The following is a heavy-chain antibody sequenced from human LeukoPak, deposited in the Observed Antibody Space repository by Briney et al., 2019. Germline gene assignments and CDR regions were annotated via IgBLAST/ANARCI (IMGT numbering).Heavy chain of an antibody. CDR3: ARGVDYYENSGTIDY. Sequence: GKSLRLSCTASGFTFSDYGMHWVRQPPGKGLEWVAIIWYDGSNKKYEDSVKGRFTISRDNSKNTLYLQMNNLRAEDTAVYYCARGVDYYENSGTIDYWGQGTPVTVPS. CDR2: IWYDGSNK. CDR1: GFTFSDYG. J-gene: IGHJ4*02. D-gene: IGHD3-22*01. V-gene: IGHV3-33*01.